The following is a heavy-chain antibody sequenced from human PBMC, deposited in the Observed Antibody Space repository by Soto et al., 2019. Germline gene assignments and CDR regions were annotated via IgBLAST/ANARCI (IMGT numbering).Heavy chain of an antibody. J-gene: IGHJ4*02. CDR3: ARASGESYPGSRVFDS. CDR1: GFTFSSNA. D-gene: IGHD1-26*01. CDR2: ITNTGGDA. Sequence: GGSLRLSCAASGFTFSSNAMTWVRRAPGKGLEWVSVITNTGGDALYADSVEGRFTMSRDNSKNILYLQMNSLRAEDTAIYYCARASGESYPGSRVFDSWGQGTPVTVYS. V-gene: IGHV3-23*01.